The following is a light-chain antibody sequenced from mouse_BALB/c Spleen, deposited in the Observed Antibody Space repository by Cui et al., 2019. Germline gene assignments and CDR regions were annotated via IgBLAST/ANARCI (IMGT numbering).Light chain of an antibody. Sequence: DIQMTLPPSSLSASLVGKVTITCKASQDTNKCIAWDQHKPGKGPRLLIHYSSTLQPGITARFRGGGSGRDYSLSISNPEPEDIATYSCLQYDNLLPGTFGGGTKLEIK. J-gene: IGKJ1*01. CDR2: YSS. V-gene: IGKV19-93*01. CDR1: QDTNKC. CDR3: LQYDNLLPGT.